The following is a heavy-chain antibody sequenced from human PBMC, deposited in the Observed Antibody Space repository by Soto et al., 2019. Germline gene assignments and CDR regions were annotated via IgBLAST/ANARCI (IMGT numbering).Heavy chain of an antibody. CDR1: GGSISSGGYY. V-gene: IGHV4-31*03. D-gene: IGHD4-17*01. CDR3: ASPDYGDRLLDY. CDR2: IYYSGST. J-gene: IGHJ4*02. Sequence: SETLSLTCTVSGGSISSGGYYWSWIRQHPGKGLEWIGYIYYSGSTYYNPSLKSRVTISVDTSKNQFSLKLSSVTAADTAVYYCASPDYGDRLLDYWGRGTLVTVSS.